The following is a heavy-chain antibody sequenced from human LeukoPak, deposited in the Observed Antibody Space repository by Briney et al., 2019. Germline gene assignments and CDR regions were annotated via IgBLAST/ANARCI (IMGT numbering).Heavy chain of an antibody. CDR1: GYTFTSYG. CDR3: ARVPLYDFWSGYWGYYMDV. D-gene: IGHD3-3*01. CDR2: ISAYNGNT. Sequence: ASVKVSCKASGYTFTSYGISWVRQAPGQGLEWMGWISAYNGNTNYAQKLQGRVTMTTDTSTSTAYMELRSLRSDDTAVYYCARVPLYDFWSGYWGYYMDVWGKGTTVTVSS. V-gene: IGHV1-18*01. J-gene: IGHJ6*03.